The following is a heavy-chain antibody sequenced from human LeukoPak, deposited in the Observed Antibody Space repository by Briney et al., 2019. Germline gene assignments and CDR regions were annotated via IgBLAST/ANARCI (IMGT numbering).Heavy chain of an antibody. CDR2: ISSSSSYI. V-gene: IGHV3-21*01. Sequence: GGSLRLSCAASGFTSSSYSMNWVRQAPGKGLEWVSSISSSSSYIYYADSVKGRFTISRDNAKNSLYLQMNSLRAEDTAVYYCASVIIVVVGITDYWGQGTLVTVSS. CDR1: GFTSSSYS. D-gene: IGHD3-22*01. J-gene: IGHJ4*02. CDR3: ASVIIVVVGITDY.